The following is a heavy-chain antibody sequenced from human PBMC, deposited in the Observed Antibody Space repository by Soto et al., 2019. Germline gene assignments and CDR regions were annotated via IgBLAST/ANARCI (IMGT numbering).Heavy chain of an antibody. D-gene: IGHD2-15*01. Sequence: PGGSLSLSCKASGFSFSSYVMHWIRQVPGKGLEWLAIIWNDGSNEYYADSVKGRFTISRDNSKNTLYLQLNNLRAEDTAVYFCARDARIPGHPLDYWGQGTPVTVSS. CDR2: IWNDGSNE. CDR1: GFSFSSYV. CDR3: ARDARIPGHPLDY. J-gene: IGHJ4*02. V-gene: IGHV3-33*01.